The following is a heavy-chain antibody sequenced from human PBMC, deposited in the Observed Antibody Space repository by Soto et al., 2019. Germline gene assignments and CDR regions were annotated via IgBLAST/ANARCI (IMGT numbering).Heavy chain of an antibody. Sequence: GGSLRLSCAACGFRMSSYLMSWVRQAPGKGLEWVANIKQDGSEKYYVDSVKGRFTISRDNAKNSLYLQMNSLRAEDTAVYYCASTPLYYYDSSGSYSPPYWGQGTLVTVSS. CDR3: ASTPLYYYDSSGSYSPPY. CDR2: IKQDGSEK. J-gene: IGHJ4*02. V-gene: IGHV3-7*01. D-gene: IGHD3-22*01. CDR1: GFRMSSYL.